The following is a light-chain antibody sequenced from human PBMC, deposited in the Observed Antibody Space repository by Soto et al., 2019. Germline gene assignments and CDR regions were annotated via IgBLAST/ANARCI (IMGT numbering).Light chain of an antibody. CDR2: EVY. J-gene: IGLJ2*01. V-gene: IGLV2-8*01. CDR1: SSDIGAYNF. Sequence: QSALTQPPSASGSPGQSVTISCTGSSSDIGAYNFVSWYQQHPGKAPKVIISEVYKRPSGVPSRFSGSKSSNTASLTISGHQADDEADYYCSAHAGSNTPFAFGGGTKLTVL. CDR3: SAHAGSNTPFA.